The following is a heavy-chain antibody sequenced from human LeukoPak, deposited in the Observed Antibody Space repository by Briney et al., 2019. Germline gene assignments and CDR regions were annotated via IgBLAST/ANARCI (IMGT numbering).Heavy chain of an antibody. CDR2: ISSSSSTI. D-gene: IGHD1-14*01. CDR3: ARSVAPEGYDAFDI. V-gene: IGHV3-48*04. J-gene: IGHJ3*02. CDR1: GFTFSSYS. Sequence: GGSLRLSCAASGFTFSSYSMNWVRQAPGKGLEWVSYISSSSSTIYYADSVKGRFTISRDNAKNSLYLQMNSLRAEDTAVYYCARSVAPEGYDAFDIWGQGTMVTVSS.